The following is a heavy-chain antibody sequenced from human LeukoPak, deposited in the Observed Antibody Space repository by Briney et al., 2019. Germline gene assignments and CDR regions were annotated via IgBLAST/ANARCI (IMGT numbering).Heavy chain of an antibody. V-gene: IGHV4-34*01. D-gene: IGHD3-9*01. CDR3: ASLRTLTGYFAGVFGAFDI. Sequence: SETLSLTCAVYGGSFSGYYWSWIRQPPGKGLEWIGEINHSGSTNYNPSLKSRVTISVDTSKNQFSLKLSSVTAADTAVYYCASLRTLTGYFAGVFGAFDIWGRGKMVTVSS. CDR1: GGSFSGYY. CDR2: INHSGST. J-gene: IGHJ3*02.